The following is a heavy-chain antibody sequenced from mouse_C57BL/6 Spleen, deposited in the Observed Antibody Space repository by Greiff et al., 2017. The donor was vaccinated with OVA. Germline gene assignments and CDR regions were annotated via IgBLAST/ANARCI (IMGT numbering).Heavy chain of an antibody. J-gene: IGHJ2*01. CDR2: IDPSDSYT. CDR1: GYTFTSYW. CDR3: ARGYGLFDY. D-gene: IGHD1-1*02. Sequence: VQLQQPGAELVKPGASVKLSCKASGYTFTSYWMQWVKQRPGQGLEWIGEIDPSDSYTNYNQKFKGKATLTVDTSSSTAYMQLSSLTSEDSAVYYCARGYGLFDYWGKGTTLTVSS. V-gene: IGHV1-50*01.